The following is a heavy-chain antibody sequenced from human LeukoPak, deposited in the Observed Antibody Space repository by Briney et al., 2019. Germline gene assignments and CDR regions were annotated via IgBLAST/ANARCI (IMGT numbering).Heavy chain of an antibody. V-gene: IGHV3-48*02. CDR1: GFTFSRYS. CDR2: ISAGGSTM. Sequence: PGGSLRLSCAASGFTFSRYSINWVRQAPGKGLEWISYISAGGSTMYYADSVKGRFTISGDNAKNALYLQVSSLRDEDTAVYYCARGEYDWGQGTLVTVSS. D-gene: IGHD3-10*01. J-gene: IGHJ4*02. CDR3: ARGEYD.